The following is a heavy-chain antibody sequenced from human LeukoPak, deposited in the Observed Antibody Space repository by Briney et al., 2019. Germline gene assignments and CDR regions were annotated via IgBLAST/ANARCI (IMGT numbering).Heavy chain of an antibody. CDR3: ANAGILQSNSSGLQYFDL. CDR1: GFSFSNYG. D-gene: IGHD5-24*01. Sequence: PGGSLRLSCAASGFSFSNYGMSWVRQAPGKGLEWVSLISGSGGSTYYADSVKGRFTISRDNSKNTLYLQMKSMRADDTAVYYCANAGILQSNSSGLQYFDLWGRGTLVTASS. CDR2: ISGSGGST. V-gene: IGHV3-23*01. J-gene: IGHJ2*01.